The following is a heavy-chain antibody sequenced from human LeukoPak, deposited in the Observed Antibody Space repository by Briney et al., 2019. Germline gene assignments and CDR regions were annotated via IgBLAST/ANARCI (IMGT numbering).Heavy chain of an antibody. Sequence: GGSLRLSCAASGFTFNNYEMNWVRQAPGKGLEGVSYISSSSITIYYADSLEGRFTISRDNAKSSLYLKMESLRAEDTAVYYCARAGYSILSPFDYWGQGTLVTVSS. V-gene: IGHV3-48*03. CDR1: GFTFNNYE. CDR3: ARAGYSILSPFDY. J-gene: IGHJ4*02. CDR2: ISSSSITI. D-gene: IGHD5/OR15-5a*01.